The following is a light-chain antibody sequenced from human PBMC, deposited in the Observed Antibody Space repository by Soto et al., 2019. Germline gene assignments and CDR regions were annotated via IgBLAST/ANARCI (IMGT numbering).Light chain of an antibody. V-gene: IGLV9-49*01. CDR2: VGTGGIVG. CDR3: GADHGSGSNFVWV. CDR1: SGYSNYN. J-gene: IGLJ3*02. Sequence: QSVLTQPPSASASLGASVTLTCTLSSGYSNYNVDWYQQRPVKGPRFVMRVGTGGIVGSKGDGIPDRFSVLGSGLNRYLTIKNIQEEDESDYHCGADHGSGSNFVWVFGGGTKVTVL.